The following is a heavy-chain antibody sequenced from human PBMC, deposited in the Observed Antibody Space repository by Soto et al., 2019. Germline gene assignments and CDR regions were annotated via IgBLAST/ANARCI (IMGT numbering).Heavy chain of an antibody. CDR2: IYYSGST. Sequence: QVQLQEAGPGLVKPSQTLSLTCTVSGGSLSSGDYYWGWIRQPPGKGLEWIGYIYYSGSTYYNPSLESRVTIPVDTSKNQFALKLSSVTAADTAVYYGAGEIRWKGAFDIWGQGTMVTVSS. CDR3: AGEIRWKGAFDI. J-gene: IGHJ3*02. CDR1: GGSLSSGDYY. D-gene: IGHD1-1*01. V-gene: IGHV4-30-4*01.